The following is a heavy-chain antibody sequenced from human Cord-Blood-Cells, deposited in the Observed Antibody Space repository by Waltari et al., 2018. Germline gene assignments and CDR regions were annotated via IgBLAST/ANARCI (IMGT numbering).Heavy chain of an antibody. Sequence: QVQLVQSGAEVKKPGASVRVSCKASGGTFSSYAISWVRQAPGQGLEWMGGIIHIFGTANYAQKFQGRVKITADESTSTAYMELSSLRSEDTAVYYCARSRDYYDSSGFAYWGQGTLVTVSS. CDR3: ARSRDYYDSSGFAY. CDR2: IIHIFGTA. D-gene: IGHD3-22*01. V-gene: IGHV1-69*01. CDR1: GGTFSSYA. J-gene: IGHJ4*02.